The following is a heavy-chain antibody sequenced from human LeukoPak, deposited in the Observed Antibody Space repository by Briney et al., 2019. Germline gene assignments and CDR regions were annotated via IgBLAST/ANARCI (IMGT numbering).Heavy chain of an antibody. CDR1: GYTFTSYD. V-gene: IGHV1-8*01. CDR3: ARVARYSRIYYGMDV. D-gene: IGHD6-13*01. J-gene: IGHJ6*02. CDR2: MNPNSGNT. Sequence: ASVKVSCKASGYTFTSYDINWVRQATGQGLEWMGWMNPNSGNTGYAQKFQGRVTMTRNTSISTAYMELSSLRSEDTAVYYCARVARYSRIYYGMDVWGQGTTVTVSS.